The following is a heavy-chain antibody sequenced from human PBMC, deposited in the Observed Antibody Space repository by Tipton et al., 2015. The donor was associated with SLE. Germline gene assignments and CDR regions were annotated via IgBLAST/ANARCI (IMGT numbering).Heavy chain of an antibody. J-gene: IGHJ4*02. D-gene: IGHD3-10*01. V-gene: IGHV4-34*01. CDR3: ASLRTEYYYGSRAGY. CDR2: INHSGST. Sequence: TLSLTCAVYGGSFSGYYWSWIRQPPGKGLEWIGEINHSGSTNYNPSLKSRVTISVDTSKNQFSLKLSSVTAADTAVYYCASLRTEYYYGSRAGYWGQGTLVTVSS. CDR1: GGSFSGYY.